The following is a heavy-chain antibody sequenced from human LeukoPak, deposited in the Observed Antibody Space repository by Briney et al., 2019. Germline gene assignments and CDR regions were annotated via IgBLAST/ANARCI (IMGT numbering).Heavy chain of an antibody. CDR1: GGSISSYY. CDR2: IYTSGST. CDR3: ARDKRT. J-gene: IGHJ5*02. V-gene: IGHV4-4*07. Sequence: SETLSPTCTVSGGSISSYYWSWIRQPAGKGLEWIGRIYTSGSTYYNPSLKSRVTISVDRSKNQFSLKLSSVTAADTAVYYCARDKRTWGQGTLVTVSS.